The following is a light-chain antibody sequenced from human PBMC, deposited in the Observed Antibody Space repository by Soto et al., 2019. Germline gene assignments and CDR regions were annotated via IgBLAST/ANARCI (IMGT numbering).Light chain of an antibody. CDR1: SSDVGGYNF. CDR3: CSYSGSSTIVV. J-gene: IGLJ2*01. Sequence: QSALTQPRSVSGSPGQSVTISCTGTSSDVGGYNFVSWYQQHPGKAPRLMIFDVDNRPSGVSTRFSGSKSGNTASLTISGLQAEDEADYYCCSYSGSSTIVVFGGGTKLTVL. V-gene: IGLV2-11*01. CDR2: DVD.